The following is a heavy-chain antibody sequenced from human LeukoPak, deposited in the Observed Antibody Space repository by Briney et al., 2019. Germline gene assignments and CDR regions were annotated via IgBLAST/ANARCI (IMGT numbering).Heavy chain of an antibody. CDR3: ARTTEGGYTYDYFYYYYMDV. CDR1: GDSIIGYY. CDR2: IYYTGNT. D-gene: IGHD5-18*01. J-gene: IGHJ6*03. Sequence: SETLSLTCSVSGDSIIGYYWGWIRQPPGKGLEWIGNIYYTGNTYYNSSLKSRVTISLDTSKNQFSLKVISMTAADTAAYYCARTTEGGYTYDYFYYYYMDVWGKGTTVTISS. V-gene: IGHV4-39*07.